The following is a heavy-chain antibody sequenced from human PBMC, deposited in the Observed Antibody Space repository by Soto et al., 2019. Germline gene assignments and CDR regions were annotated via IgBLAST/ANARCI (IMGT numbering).Heavy chain of an antibody. CDR2: ISGSGVST. D-gene: IGHD2-15*01. CDR1: GFTFSTYA. J-gene: IGHJ1*01. Sequence: GGSLRLSCAASGFTFSTYAMSWVRQAPGKGLEWVSAISGSGVSTYYADSVKGRFTISRDNSKNTLYLQMSSLRAEDTAVYYCAKDPPSGVGDRGLSFLHWCPGPLVTVS. V-gene: IGHV3-23*01. CDR3: AKDPPSGVGDRGLSFLH.